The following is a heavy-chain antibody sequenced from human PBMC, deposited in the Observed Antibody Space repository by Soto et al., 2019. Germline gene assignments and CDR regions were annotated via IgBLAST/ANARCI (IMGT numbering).Heavy chain of an antibody. CDR2: ISGSGGST. J-gene: IGHJ4*02. V-gene: IGHV3-23*01. Sequence: EVQLLESGGGLVQPGGSLRLSCAASGFTFSSYAMSWVRQAPGKGLEWVSAISGSGGSTYYADSVKGRFTISRDNSKNTLYLQMNSLRAEDTALYYCAKEARPGFGVVRLNGGWGQGTLVTVSS. CDR3: AKEARPGFGVVRLNGG. CDR1: GFTFSSYA. D-gene: IGHD3-3*01.